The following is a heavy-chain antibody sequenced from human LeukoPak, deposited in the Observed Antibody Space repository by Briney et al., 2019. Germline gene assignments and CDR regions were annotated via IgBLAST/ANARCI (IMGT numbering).Heavy chain of an antibody. V-gene: IGHV3-23*01. CDR1: GFAFSGYA. J-gene: IGHJ4*02. Sequence: PGGSLRLSCTVSGFAFSGYAMSWVRQAPGKGPEGVSSIGARGDVTYSADSVKGRFTISRDNSKRTLFLQMNSLRAEDTAVYYCAKVHYTASFPGSFPGRNYFDSWGQGSLVTVSS. CDR2: IGARGDVT. CDR3: AKVHYTASFPGSFPGRNYFDS. D-gene: IGHD1-26*01.